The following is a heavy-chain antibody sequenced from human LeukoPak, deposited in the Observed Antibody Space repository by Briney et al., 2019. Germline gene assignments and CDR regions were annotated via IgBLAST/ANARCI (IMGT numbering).Heavy chain of an antibody. D-gene: IGHD1-14*01. Sequence: ASVKVSCKASGDTFNTNYIHWVRQAPGQGLEWIGVINPSGDGTSYPQKFQGRVTLARDTSTSTIYMELSSLRSEDTAIYYCAKETPNTGWFDPWGQGILVTVSS. CDR3: AKETPNTGWFDP. J-gene: IGHJ5*02. CDR1: GDTFNTNY. CDR2: INPSGDGT. V-gene: IGHV1-46*02.